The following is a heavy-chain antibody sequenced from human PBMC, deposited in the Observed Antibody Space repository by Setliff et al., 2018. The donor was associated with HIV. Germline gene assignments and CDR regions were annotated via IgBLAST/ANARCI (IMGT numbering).Heavy chain of an antibody. CDR3: ARGHDNKYYYFYYMDV. J-gene: IGHJ6*03. D-gene: IGHD3-9*01. CDR1: GPSINIHY. Sequence: PSETLSLTCTVSGPSINIHYWSWIRQPAGKGLEWIGHIYSSGSTKYNPSLKSRVTMSVATSMNQFSLQLNSVTAADTAVYYCARGHDNKYYYFYYMDVWGKGTTVTVSS. CDR2: IYSSGST. V-gene: IGHV4-4*07.